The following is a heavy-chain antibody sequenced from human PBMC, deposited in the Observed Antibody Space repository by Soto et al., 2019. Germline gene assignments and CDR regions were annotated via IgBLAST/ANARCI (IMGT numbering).Heavy chain of an antibody. Sequence: SVKVSCKAAGGTFSSYAISWVRQAPGQGLEWMGGIIPIFGTANYAQKFQGRVTITADESTSTAYMELSSLRSEDTAVYYCARSGQQLVKGAFDIWGQGTMVTVSS. CDR3: ARSGQQLVKGAFDI. D-gene: IGHD6-13*01. V-gene: IGHV1-69*13. CDR2: IIPIFGTA. J-gene: IGHJ3*02. CDR1: GGTFSSYA.